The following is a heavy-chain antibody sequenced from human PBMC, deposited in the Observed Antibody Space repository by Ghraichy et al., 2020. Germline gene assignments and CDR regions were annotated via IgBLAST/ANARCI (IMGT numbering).Heavy chain of an antibody. V-gene: IGHV3-48*02. J-gene: IGHJ6*02. CDR1: GFTFSSYS. Sequence: GGSLRLSCAASGFTFSSYSMNWVRQAPGKGLEWVSYISSSSSTIYYADSVKGRFTISRDNAKNSLYLQMNSLRDEDTAVYYCARGIFTIFGVVYYYGMDVWGQGTTVTVSS. D-gene: IGHD3-3*01. CDR2: ISSSSSTI. CDR3: ARGIFTIFGVVYYYGMDV.